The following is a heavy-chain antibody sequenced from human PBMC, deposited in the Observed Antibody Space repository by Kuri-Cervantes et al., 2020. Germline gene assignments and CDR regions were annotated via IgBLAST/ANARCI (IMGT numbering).Heavy chain of an antibody. J-gene: IGHJ6*02. D-gene: IGHD2-2*01. CDR2: IKQDGSEK. Sequence: LSLTCAASGFTFSSYWMSWVRQAPGKGLEWVANIKQDGSEKYYVDSVKGRFTISRDNAKNSLYLQMNSLRAEDTALYYCAKAEAKKYQLDYYYYGMDVWGQGTTVTVSS. CDR3: AKAEAKKYQLDYYYYGMDV. CDR1: GFTFSSYW. V-gene: IGHV3-7*03.